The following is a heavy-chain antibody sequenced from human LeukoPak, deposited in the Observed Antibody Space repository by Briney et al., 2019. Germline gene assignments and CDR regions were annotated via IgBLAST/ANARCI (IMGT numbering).Heavy chain of an antibody. CDR2: ISGSGGST. CDR3: AKEYCSSTSCYRYYYYGMDV. V-gene: IGHV3-23*01. J-gene: IGHJ6*02. D-gene: IGHD2-2*01. Sequence: PGGSLRLSCAASGFTFSSYAMSWVRQAPGKGLEWVSAISGSGGSTYYADSVKGRFTISRDNSKNTLYLQMNSLRAEDTAVYSCAKEYCSSTSCYRYYYYGMDVWGQGTTVTVSS. CDR1: GFTFSSYA.